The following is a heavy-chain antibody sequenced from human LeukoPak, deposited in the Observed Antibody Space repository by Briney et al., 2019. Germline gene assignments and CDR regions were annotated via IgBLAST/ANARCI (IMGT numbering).Heavy chain of an antibody. V-gene: IGHV4-59*08. CDR2: IYYSGST. Sequence: SETLSLTCAVSGGSISSYYWSWIRQPPGKGLEWIGYIYYSGSTNYNPSLKSRVTISVDTSKNQFSLKLSSVTAADTAVYYCAKSMVRGVYVWFDPWGQGTLVTVSS. CDR3: AKSMVRGVYVWFDP. D-gene: IGHD3-10*01. CDR1: GGSISSYY. J-gene: IGHJ5*02.